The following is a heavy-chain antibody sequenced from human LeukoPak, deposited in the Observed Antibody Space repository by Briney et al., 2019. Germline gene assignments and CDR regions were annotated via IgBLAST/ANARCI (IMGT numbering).Heavy chain of an antibody. D-gene: IGHD6-6*01. CDR3: ARDMGLSSSSY. Sequence: GGSLRLSCAASGFTFSSYWMHWVRQAPGKGLVWVSHINSDGSSTSYADSVKGRFTISRDNAKNTLYLQMNSLRAEDTAVFYCARDMGLSSSSYSGQGTLVTVSS. J-gene: IGHJ4*02. CDR2: INSDGSST. CDR1: GFTFSSYW. V-gene: IGHV3-74*01.